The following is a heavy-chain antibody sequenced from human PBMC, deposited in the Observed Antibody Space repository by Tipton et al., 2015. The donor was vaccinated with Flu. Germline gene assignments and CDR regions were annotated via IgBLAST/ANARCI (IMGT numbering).Heavy chain of an antibody. CDR3: AKTTHGGPYYFDY. V-gene: IGHV3-23*01. CDR2: ISGSGGST. Sequence: SLRLSCAASGFTFSSYAMSWVRQAPGKGLEWVSAISGSGGSTYYADSVKGRFTISRDNSKNTLYLQMNSLRAEDTAVYYCAKTTHGGPYYFDYWGQGTLVTVSS. J-gene: IGHJ4*02. D-gene: IGHD4-23*01. CDR1: GFTFSSYA.